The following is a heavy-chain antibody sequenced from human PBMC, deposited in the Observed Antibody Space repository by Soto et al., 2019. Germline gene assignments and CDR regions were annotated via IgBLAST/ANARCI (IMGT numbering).Heavy chain of an antibody. CDR3: ARPRVRGAAYSWFDP. Sequence: SETLSLTCTVSGGSISSYYWSWIRQPPGKGLEWIEYIYYSGSTNYNPSLKSRVTISVDTSKNQFSLKLSSVTAADTAVYYCARPRVRGAAYSWFDPWGQGTLVTVSS. D-gene: IGHD6-13*01. CDR1: GGSISSYY. V-gene: IGHV4-59*01. J-gene: IGHJ5*02. CDR2: IYYSGST.